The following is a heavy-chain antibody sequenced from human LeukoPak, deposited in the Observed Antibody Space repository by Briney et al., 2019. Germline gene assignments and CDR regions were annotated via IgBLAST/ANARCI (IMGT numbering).Heavy chain of an antibody. Sequence: ASVKLSCKASGGTFSSYAISWVRQAPGQGLEWMGRMIPIFGIANYAQKFQGRVTITADKSTSTAYMELSSLSSEDTAVYYCARSRDCSSTSCSPYYYYGMDVWGQGTTVTVSS. D-gene: IGHD2-2*01. CDR2: MIPIFGIA. CDR3: ARSRDCSSTSCSPYYYYGMDV. CDR1: GGTFSSYA. V-gene: IGHV1-69*04. J-gene: IGHJ6*02.